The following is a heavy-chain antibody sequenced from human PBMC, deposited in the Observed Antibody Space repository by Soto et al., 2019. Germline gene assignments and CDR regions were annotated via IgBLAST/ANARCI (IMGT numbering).Heavy chain of an antibody. D-gene: IGHD3-3*01. Sequence: GGSLKLSCAASGFTFSSYAMSWVRQAPGKGLEWVSAISGSGGSTYYADSVKGRFTISRDNSKNTLYLQMNSLRAEDTAVYYCAKGLEWLLSRGLWVDNFDYWGQGTLVTVSS. J-gene: IGHJ4*02. CDR3: AKGLEWLLSRGLWVDNFDY. CDR2: ISGSGGST. CDR1: GFTFSSYA. V-gene: IGHV3-23*01.